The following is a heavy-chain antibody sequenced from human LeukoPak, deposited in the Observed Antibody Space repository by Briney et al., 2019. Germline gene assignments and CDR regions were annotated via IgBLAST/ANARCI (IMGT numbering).Heavy chain of an antibody. V-gene: IGHV3-11*01. Sequence: GGSLRLSRAASGFIFSDYYMSWIRQAPGKGLEWVSYISSSGSTKYYADSVKGRFTISRDNAKNSLYLQMNRLRGEDTAVYYCARLYSGYDYGVDYWGQGTLVTVSS. CDR3: ARLYSGYDYGVDY. CDR2: ISSSGSTK. D-gene: IGHD5-12*01. CDR1: GFIFSDYY. J-gene: IGHJ4*02.